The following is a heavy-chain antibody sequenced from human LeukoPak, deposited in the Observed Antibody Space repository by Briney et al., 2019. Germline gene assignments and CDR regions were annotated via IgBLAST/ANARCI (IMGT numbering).Heavy chain of an antibody. V-gene: IGHV1-18*01. CDR1: GYTFMRHV. D-gene: IGHD3-16*01. J-gene: IGHJ3*02. CDR2: ISGSSSNT. Sequence: GASVKVSCKAYGYTFMRHVSSGVRQAPGQGLEWMGWISGSSSNTNYAQRLQGRVTMTTDTSTTTAYMELRSLRSDDTAVYYCAAATGTWGPDDFDIWGQGTMVTVSS. CDR3: AAATGTWGPDDFDI.